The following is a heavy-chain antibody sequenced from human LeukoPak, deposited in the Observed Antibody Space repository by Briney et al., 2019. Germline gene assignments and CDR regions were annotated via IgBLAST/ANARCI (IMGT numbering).Heavy chain of an antibody. CDR2: INPKSGGT. CDR3: ARPSLGYCSSTSCDMNY. CDR1: GYTFTGYY. J-gene: IGHJ4*02. V-gene: IGHV1-2*02. D-gene: IGHD2-2*02. Sequence: GASVKVSCKASGYTFTGYYMHWVRQAPGQGLEWMGWINPKSGGTNYAQKFQGRVTMTRDTSISTAYMELSRLRSDDTAVYYCARPSLGYCSSTSCDMNYWGQGTLVTVSS.